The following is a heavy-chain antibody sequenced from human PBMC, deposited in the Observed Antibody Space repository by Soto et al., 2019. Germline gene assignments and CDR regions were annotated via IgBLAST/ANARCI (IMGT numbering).Heavy chain of an antibody. CDR1: GFTFTTWW. V-gene: IGHV3-7*01. Sequence: LSCAASGFTFTTWWMDWARQTPWKGLEWVANINQDGSQKNYVDSVKGRFTISRDNAKNSVYLQMTSLTAEDSALYYCSRSLNAWGQGTLVTVSS. J-gene: IGHJ5*02. CDR2: INQDGSQK. CDR3: SRSLNA.